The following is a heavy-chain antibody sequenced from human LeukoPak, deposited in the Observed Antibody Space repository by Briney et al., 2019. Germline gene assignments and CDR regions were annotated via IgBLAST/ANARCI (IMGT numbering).Heavy chain of an antibody. J-gene: IGHJ4*02. CDR1: GFTFSSYA. V-gene: IGHV3-30*18. D-gene: IGHD5-18*01. CDR3: AKVDTAMVGYFSY. Sequence: PGGSLRLSCAASGFTFSSYAMSWVRQAPGKGLEWVAVISYDGSNKYYADSVKGRFTISRDNSKNTLYLQMNSLRAEDTAVYYCAKVDTAMVGYFSYWGQGTLVTVSS. CDR2: ISYDGSNK.